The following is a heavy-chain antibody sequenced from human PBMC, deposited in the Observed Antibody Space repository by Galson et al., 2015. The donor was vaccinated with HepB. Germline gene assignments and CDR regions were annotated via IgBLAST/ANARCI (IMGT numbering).Heavy chain of an antibody. V-gene: IGHV1-18*01. D-gene: IGHD3-10*01. CDR3: ARDSGLILWFGELSESPAYYYYYMDV. J-gene: IGHJ6*03. CDR2: ISAYNGNT. Sequence: SVKVSCKASGYTFTSYGISWVRQAPGQGPEWMGWISAYNGNTNYAQKLQGRVTVTTDTSTSTAYMELRSLRSDDTAVYCCARDSGLILWFGELSESPAYYYYYMDVWGKGTTVTVSS. CDR1: GYTFTSYG.